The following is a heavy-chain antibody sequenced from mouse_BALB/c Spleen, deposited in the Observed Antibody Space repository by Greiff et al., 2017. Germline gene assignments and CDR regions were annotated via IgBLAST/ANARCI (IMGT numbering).Heavy chain of an antibody. Sequence: EVKLMESGAELVKPGASVKLSCTASGFNIKDTYMHWVKQRPEQGLEWIGRIDPANGNTKYDPKFQGKATITADTSSNTAYLQLSSLTSEDTAVYYCGPNAMDYWGQGTSVTVSS. CDR2: IDPANGNT. V-gene: IGHV14-3*02. CDR1: GFNIKDTY. CDR3: GPNAMDY. J-gene: IGHJ4*01.